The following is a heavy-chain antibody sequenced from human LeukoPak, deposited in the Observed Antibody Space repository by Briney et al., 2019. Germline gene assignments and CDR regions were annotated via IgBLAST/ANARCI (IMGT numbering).Heavy chain of an antibody. CDR2: INPNSGGT. CDR1: GYTFTGYY. Sequence: ASVKVSCKASGYTFTGYYMHWVRQAPGQGLEWMGWINPNSGGTNYAQKFQGRVTMTRDTSISTAYMELSRLRSDDTAVYYCAKAIHPFFYGDYGDYWGQGTLVTVSS. V-gene: IGHV1-2*02. J-gene: IGHJ4*02. CDR3: AKAIHPFFYGDYGDY. D-gene: IGHD4-17*01.